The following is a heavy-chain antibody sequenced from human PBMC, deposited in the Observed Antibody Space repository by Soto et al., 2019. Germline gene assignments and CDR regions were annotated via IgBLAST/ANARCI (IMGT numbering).Heavy chain of an antibody. CDR3: ARAGGGWGRYGLDV. V-gene: IGHV4-61*01. CDR2: IYRSGST. Sequence: SETLSLTCIVSGDSISSGNFYWTWIRQPPGKGLECIGKIYRSGSTHCNPSLKSRMSISIDTSKNQFSLRLSSVTAADTAVYYCARAGGGWGRYGLDVWGQGTTVTVSS. CDR1: GDSISSGNFY. D-gene: IGHD3-16*01. J-gene: IGHJ6*02.